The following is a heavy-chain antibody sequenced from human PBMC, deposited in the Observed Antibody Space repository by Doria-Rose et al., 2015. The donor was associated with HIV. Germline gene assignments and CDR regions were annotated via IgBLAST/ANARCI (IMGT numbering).Heavy chain of an antibody. J-gene: IGHJ4*02. CDR1: GVSLSSPGMG. D-gene: IGHD6-13*01. V-gene: IGHV2-26*01. CDR2: IFSDDDR. Sequence: SGPVLVKPTETLTLTCTVSGVSLSSPGMGVSWIRQPPGKALEWLANIFSDDDRSYRTSLKSRLTISRGTSKSQVVLTMTDMDPVDTATYYCARIKSSRWYHKYYFDFWGQVTLVIVSA. CDR3: ARIKSSRWYHKYYFDF.